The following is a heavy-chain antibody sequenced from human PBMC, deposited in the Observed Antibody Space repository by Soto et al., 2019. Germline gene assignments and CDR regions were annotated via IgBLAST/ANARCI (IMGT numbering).Heavy chain of an antibody. Sequence: QVQLVQSGAEVKKPGSSVKVSCKASGGTFSSYAISWVRQAPGQGLEWMGGIIPIFGTANYAQKFRGRVTITADKSTSTAYMELSSLRSEDTAVYYCARDRIAAALQGYYYYGMDVWGQGTTVTVSS. V-gene: IGHV1-69*06. CDR2: IIPIFGTA. CDR3: ARDRIAAALQGYYYYGMDV. CDR1: GGTFSSYA. D-gene: IGHD6-13*01. J-gene: IGHJ6*02.